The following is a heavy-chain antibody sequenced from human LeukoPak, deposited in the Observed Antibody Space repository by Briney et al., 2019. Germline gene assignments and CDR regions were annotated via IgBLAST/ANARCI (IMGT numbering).Heavy chain of an antibody. Sequence: ASVKVSCKASGYTFTSYAMHWVRQAPGQRLEWMGWINAGNGNTKYSQKFQGRVTITRDTSASTAYMELSSLRSEDTAVYYCARDRWWEPTDFSFDYWGQGTLVTVSS. CDR3: ARDRWWEPTDFSFDY. V-gene: IGHV1-3*01. D-gene: IGHD1-26*01. J-gene: IGHJ4*02. CDR2: INAGNGNT. CDR1: GYTFTSYA.